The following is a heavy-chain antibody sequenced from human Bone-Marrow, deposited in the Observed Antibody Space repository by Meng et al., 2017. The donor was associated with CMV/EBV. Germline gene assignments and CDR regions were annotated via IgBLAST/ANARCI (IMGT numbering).Heavy chain of an antibody. CDR3: ARDVTAPPVGIDY. CDR1: GFLCRSSW. D-gene: IGHD2-21*02. CDR2: ITQDGSEK. Sequence: AASGFLCRSSWMSWVRQAPGKGLEWVATITQDGSEKYYVDSVKGRFTISRDNAKNSLYLQMNSLRAEDTAVYYCARDVTAPPVGIDYWGQGTLVTVSS. V-gene: IGHV3-7*01. J-gene: IGHJ4*02.